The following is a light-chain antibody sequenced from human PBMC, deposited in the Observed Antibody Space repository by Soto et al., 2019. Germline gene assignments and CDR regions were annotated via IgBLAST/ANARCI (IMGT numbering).Light chain of an antibody. V-gene: IGKV4-1*01. Sequence: DIVMTQSPDSLAVSLGERATMNCKSSQTVFYGTNKKNYLAWYKHKPGQPTKLLIYWASTRESGVPDRFSGSGSGTDFTLTINSLQAEDVAVYYCQQSYSPPLTFGGGTKVEIK. CDR3: QQSYSPPLT. CDR2: WAS. J-gene: IGKJ4*01. CDR1: QTVFYGTNKKNY.